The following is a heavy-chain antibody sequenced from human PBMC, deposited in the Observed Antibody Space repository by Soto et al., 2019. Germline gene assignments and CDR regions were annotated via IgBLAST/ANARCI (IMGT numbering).Heavy chain of an antibody. CDR2: IYYSGGT. Sequence: PSETLSLTCTVSGGSIRTYYWRWIRQPPGKGLEWIGYIYYSGGTNYNPSLKSRVTISVDTSKNQFSLKLSSVTAADTAVYYCGRGIKYGDYSRWFDPWGPGTLVTVSS. CDR1: GGSIRTYY. J-gene: IGHJ5*02. CDR3: GRGIKYGDYSRWFDP. D-gene: IGHD4-17*01. V-gene: IGHV4-59*01.